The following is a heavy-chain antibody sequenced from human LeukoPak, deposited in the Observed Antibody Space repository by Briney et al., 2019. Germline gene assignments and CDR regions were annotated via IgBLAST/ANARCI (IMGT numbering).Heavy chain of an antibody. V-gene: IGHV3-43*02. J-gene: IGHJ6*02. Sequence: GGSLRLSCAASGFTFDDYAMHWVRQAPGKGLEWVSLISGDGGSTYYADSVKGRITISRDNSKNSLYLQMNSLRTEDTALYYCAKAGSGSYYRNYYYGMDVWGQGTTVTVSS. D-gene: IGHD3-10*01. CDR2: ISGDGGST. CDR3: AKAGSGSYYRNYYYGMDV. CDR1: GFTFDDYA.